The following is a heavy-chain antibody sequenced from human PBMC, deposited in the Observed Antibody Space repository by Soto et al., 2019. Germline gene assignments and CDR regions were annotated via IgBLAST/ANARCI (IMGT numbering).Heavy chain of an antibody. CDR3: ARVVPGAEAWFGP. CDR2: ISLYSDGT. D-gene: IGHD2-2*01. V-gene: IGHV1-18*01. Sequence: ASVKVSCKTSGYTFSNYGITWVRQAPGQPLEWLGWISLYSDGTNYAQKFQGRVSMTTDTSTTTAYMELRSLRSDGTAVDYCARVVPGAEAWFGPWGQGTLVTVSS. J-gene: IGHJ5*02. CDR1: GYTFSNYG.